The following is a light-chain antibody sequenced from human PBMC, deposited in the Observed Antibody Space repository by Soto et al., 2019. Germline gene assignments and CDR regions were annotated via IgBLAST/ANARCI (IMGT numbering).Light chain of an antibody. Sequence: EIVLTQSPGTLSLSPGERATLSCRASQTVNSIYSAWYQQKPGQAPRLIIYGTSNRATGVPDRFSGSGSGTDFTLTISRLEPEDFAVYYCQQYDTSPRTFGQGTKV. J-gene: IGKJ1*01. CDR3: QQYDTSPRT. CDR1: QTVNSIY. CDR2: GTS. V-gene: IGKV3-20*01.